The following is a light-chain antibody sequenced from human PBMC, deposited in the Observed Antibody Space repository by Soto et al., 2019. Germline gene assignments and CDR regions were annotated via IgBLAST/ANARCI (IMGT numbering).Light chain of an antibody. J-gene: IGLJ3*02. CDR1: SSNIGNNY. CDR2: ENN. V-gene: IGLV1-51*02. Sequence: QSALTQPASVSGSPGQSITISCSGSSSNIGNNYVSWYQQLPGTAPKLLIYENNKRPSGIPDRFSGSKSGTSATLGITGLQTGDEADYYCGTWDGSLRVFGGGTKLTVL. CDR3: GTWDGSLRV.